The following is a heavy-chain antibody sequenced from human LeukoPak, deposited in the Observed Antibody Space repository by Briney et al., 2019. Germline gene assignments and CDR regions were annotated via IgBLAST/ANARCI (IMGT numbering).Heavy chain of an antibody. CDR2: ISWNSGSI. J-gene: IGHJ4*02. Sequence: PGGSLRLSCAASGFTFDDYAMHWVRQAPGKGLEWVSGISWNSGSIGYADSVKGRFTISRDNAKNSLYLQMNSLRAEDTALYYCAKEAVAGTVDYWGQGTLVTVSS. D-gene: IGHD6-19*01. CDR1: GFTFDDYA. V-gene: IGHV3-9*01. CDR3: AKEAVAGTVDY.